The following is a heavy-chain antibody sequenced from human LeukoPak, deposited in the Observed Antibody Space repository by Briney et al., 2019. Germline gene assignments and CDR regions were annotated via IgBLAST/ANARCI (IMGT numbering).Heavy chain of an antibody. Sequence: PGGSLRLSCAASGFTFKDYSMHWVRQAPGKGLEWVSLISWDGGRAYYADSVKGRFTISRDNSKKSLYLQMNSLRTEDTALYYCANDNFGSSGYWGQGTLVIVSS. CDR2: ISWDGGRA. J-gene: IGHJ4*02. CDR1: GFTFKDYS. D-gene: IGHD6-6*01. V-gene: IGHV3-43*01. CDR3: ANDNFGSSGY.